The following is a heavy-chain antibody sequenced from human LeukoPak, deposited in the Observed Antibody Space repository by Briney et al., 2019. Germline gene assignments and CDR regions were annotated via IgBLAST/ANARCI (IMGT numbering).Heavy chain of an antibody. CDR3: ARRARQWLVPGDWFDP. Sequence: SETLSLTCTVSGGSISSSNWWSWVRQPPGKGLEWIGEIYHSGSTNYNPSLKSRVTISVDKSKNQFSLKLSSVTAADTAVYYCARRARQWLVPGDWFDPWGQGTLVTVSS. CDR2: IYHSGST. J-gene: IGHJ5*02. CDR1: GGSISSSNW. V-gene: IGHV4-4*02. D-gene: IGHD6-19*01.